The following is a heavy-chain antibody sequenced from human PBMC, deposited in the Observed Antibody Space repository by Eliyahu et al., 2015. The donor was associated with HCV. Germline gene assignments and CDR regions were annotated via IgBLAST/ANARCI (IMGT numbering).Heavy chain of an antibody. V-gene: IGHV1-46*03. CDR3: ARGGYQAYYDFWSGFGGDY. D-gene: IGHD3-3*01. Sequence: QVQLVQSGAEVKKPGASVKVSCKASGYTFTSYYMHWVRQAPGQGLEVVGNNQPRGGSTSYAQKFQGRVTMTRDTSTSTVYMELSSLRSEDTAVYYCARGGYQAYYDFWSGFGGDYWGQGTLVTVSS. J-gene: IGHJ4*02. CDR1: GYTFTSYY. CDR2: QPRGGST.